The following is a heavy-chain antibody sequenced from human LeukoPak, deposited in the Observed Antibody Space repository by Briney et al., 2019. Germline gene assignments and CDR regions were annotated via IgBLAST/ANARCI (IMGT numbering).Heavy chain of an antibody. J-gene: IGHJ4*02. Sequence: KPSETLSLTCAVYGGSFSGYYWSWIRQPPGKGLEWIGYIYYSGSTNYNPSLKSRVTISVDTSKNQFSLKLSSVTAADTAVYYCARGSSFRGHVDYWGQGTLVAVSS. CDR2: IYYSGST. CDR1: GGSFSGYY. V-gene: IGHV4-59*01. CDR3: ARGSSFRGHVDY. D-gene: IGHD3-16*01.